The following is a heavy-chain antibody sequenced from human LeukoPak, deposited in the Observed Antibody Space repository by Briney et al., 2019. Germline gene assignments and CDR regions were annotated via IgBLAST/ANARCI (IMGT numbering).Heavy chain of an antibody. Sequence: GGSLRLSCAASGFTFSSYAMNWVRQAPGKGLEWVSAISGSASSTYYADSVKGRFTISRDDSKNTLYLQMRNLRADGTAVYYCAKDGAWLRFDDWGQGILVTVSS. J-gene: IGHJ4*02. CDR2: ISGSASST. CDR3: AKDGAWLRFDD. CDR1: GFTFSSYA. D-gene: IGHD5-12*01. V-gene: IGHV3-23*01.